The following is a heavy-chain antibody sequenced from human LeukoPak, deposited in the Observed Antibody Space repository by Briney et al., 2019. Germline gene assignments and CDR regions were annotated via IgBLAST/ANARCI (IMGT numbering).Heavy chain of an antibody. V-gene: IGHV3-21*01. CDR3: ARACAASGLCYDLEGDFDY. J-gene: IGHJ4*02. CDR2: ISSSSSYI. Sequence: GGSLRLSCAASGFTFSSYSMNWVRQAPGKGLEWVSSISSSSSYIYYADSVKGRFTISRDNAKNSLYLPMNSLRAEDTAVYYCARACAASGLCYDLEGDFDYWGQGTLVTVSS. CDR1: GFTFSSYS. D-gene: IGHD3-3*01.